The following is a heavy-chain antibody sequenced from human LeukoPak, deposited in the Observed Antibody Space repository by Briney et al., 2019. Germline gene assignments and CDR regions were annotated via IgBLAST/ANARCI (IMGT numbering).Heavy chain of an antibody. CDR2: ISSSSVTI. CDR3: ASSYYYGSGVLGY. D-gene: IGHD3-10*01. Sequence: GGSLRLSCAASEFTFSSYGMNWVRQAPGKGLEWLSYISSSSVTIYYADSVKGRFTISRDNAKNSLYLQMNSLRAEDTAVYYCASSYYYGSGVLGYWGQGTLVTVSS. V-gene: IGHV3-48*04. CDR1: EFTFSSYG. J-gene: IGHJ4*02.